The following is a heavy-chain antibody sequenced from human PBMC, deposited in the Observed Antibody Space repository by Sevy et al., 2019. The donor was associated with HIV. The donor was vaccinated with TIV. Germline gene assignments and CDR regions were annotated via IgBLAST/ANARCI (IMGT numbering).Heavy chain of an antibody. Sequence: SETPSLTCAVYGGSFSGYYWSWIRQPPGKGLEWIGEINHSGSTNYNPSLKSRVTISVDTSKNQFSLKLSSVTAADTAVYYCARALGITIFGVVNLPYGMDVWGQGTTVTVSS. CDR1: GGSFSGYY. CDR2: INHSGST. J-gene: IGHJ6*02. D-gene: IGHD3-3*01. V-gene: IGHV4-34*01. CDR3: ARALGITIFGVVNLPYGMDV.